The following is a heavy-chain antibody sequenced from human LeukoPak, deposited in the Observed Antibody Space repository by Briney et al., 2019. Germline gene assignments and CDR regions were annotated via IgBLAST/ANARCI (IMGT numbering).Heavy chain of an antibody. D-gene: IGHD3-10*01. V-gene: IGHV3-53*01. CDR3: ARDRGSGSYYLSP. CDR2: IYSGGST. CDR1: GFTVSSNY. J-gene: IGHJ5*02. Sequence: GGSLRLSCAASGFTVSSNYMSWVRQAPGKGLEWVSVIYSGGSTYYADSVKGRFTISRDNSKDTLYLQMNSLRAEDTAVYYCARDRGSGSYYLSPWGQGTLVTVSS.